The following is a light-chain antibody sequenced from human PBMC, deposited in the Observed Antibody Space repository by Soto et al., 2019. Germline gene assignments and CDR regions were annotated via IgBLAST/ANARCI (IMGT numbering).Light chain of an antibody. Sequence: EVVLTQSPATLSLSPGERATLSCRASQTVGGHFAWYQQKPGQAPRLLISETSNRATGIPGRFSGSGSGTDVTLTISSLEPEDFAVYYCQQYNSHSPLTFGGGTKVENK. J-gene: IGKJ4*01. V-gene: IGKV3-11*01. CDR3: QQYNSHSPLT. CDR1: QTVGGH. CDR2: ETS.